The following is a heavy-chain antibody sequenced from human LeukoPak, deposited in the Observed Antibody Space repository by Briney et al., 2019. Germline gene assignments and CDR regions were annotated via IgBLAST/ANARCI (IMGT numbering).Heavy chain of an antibody. Sequence: PGGSLRLSCAASGFTFDDYAMHWVRQAPGKGLEWVSLISWDGGSTYYADSVKGRFTISRDNSKISLYLQMNSLRAEDTALYYCAKDAGYSGYGLQLDYWGQGTLVTVSS. D-gene: IGHD5-12*01. J-gene: IGHJ4*02. CDR1: GFTFDDYA. CDR3: AKDAGYSGYGLQLDY. V-gene: IGHV3-43D*03. CDR2: ISWDGGST.